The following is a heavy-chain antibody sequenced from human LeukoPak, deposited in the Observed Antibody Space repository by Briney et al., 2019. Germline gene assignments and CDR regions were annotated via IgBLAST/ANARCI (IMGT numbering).Heavy chain of an antibody. CDR3: ARFGVDYDMDV. Sequence: SETLSLTCTVSGGSISGHYWTWVRQPPGEGLEWIGQIHYSGKADYNPSLRSRITISVDTSKNQMSLKVTSVTAADTAVYYCARFGVDYDMDVWGRGTTVTVS. D-gene: IGHD3-16*01. V-gene: IGHV4-59*11. CDR2: IHYSGKA. CDR1: GGSISGHY. J-gene: IGHJ6*02.